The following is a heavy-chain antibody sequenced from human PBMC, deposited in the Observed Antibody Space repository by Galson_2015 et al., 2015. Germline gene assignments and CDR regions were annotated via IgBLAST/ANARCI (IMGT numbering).Heavy chain of an antibody. CDR1: GFTFSSCE. D-gene: IGHD5-12*01. J-gene: IGHJ4*02. CDR2: IGSSSVTAI. V-gene: IGHV3-48*03. Sequence: SLRLSCAASGFTFSSCEMNWVRQAPGKGLEWVSYIGSSSVTAIYYAGSVRGRFTISRDNAKNSLYLQMNSLRAEDTAVYYCAGGWVRPPYFDYWGQRTLVTVSS. CDR3: AGGWVRPPYFDY.